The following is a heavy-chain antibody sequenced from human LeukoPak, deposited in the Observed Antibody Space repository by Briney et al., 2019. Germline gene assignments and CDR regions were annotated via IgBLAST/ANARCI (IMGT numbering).Heavy chain of an antibody. CDR2: ISYSGNT. CDR3: ARDSVVASSMDV. CDR1: GGSISNTDSY. D-gene: IGHD5-12*01. J-gene: IGHJ6*03. Sequence: PSQTLSLTCTVSGGSISNTDSYWNWIRQPPGKGLEWIGFISYSGNTYSTPSLESRLTISIDTAKNQFSLSLSSVPAADTAVYYCARDSVVASSMDVWGKGTTVTVSS. V-gene: IGHV4-30-4*01.